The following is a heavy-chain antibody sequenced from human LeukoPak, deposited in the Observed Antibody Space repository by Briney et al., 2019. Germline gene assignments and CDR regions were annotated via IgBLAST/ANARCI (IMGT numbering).Heavy chain of an antibody. Sequence: GASVKVSCKASAYTFTSCYMHWVRQAPGQGLEWMGIINPSGGSTSYAQKFQGRVTMTRDTSTSTVYMELSSLRSEDTAVYYCARDLVGYCSGGSCNEAGYFQHWGQGTLVTVSS. CDR1: AYTFTSCY. V-gene: IGHV1-46*01. CDR2: INPSGGST. D-gene: IGHD2-15*01. J-gene: IGHJ1*01. CDR3: ARDLVGYCSGGSCNEAGYFQH.